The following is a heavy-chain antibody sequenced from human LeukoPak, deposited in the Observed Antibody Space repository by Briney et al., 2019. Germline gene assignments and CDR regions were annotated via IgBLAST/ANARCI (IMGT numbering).Heavy chain of an antibody. CDR1: GLTVSSDY. D-gene: IGHD3-10*01. J-gene: IGHJ4*02. CDR3: TRQIGRSWSLDS. V-gene: IGHV3-53*01. CDR2: IYKNGNK. Sequence: GGSLRLACAASGLTVSSDYMTWVRQAPGKGLEWVSFIYKNGNKYYADSVRGRFTISRDHSKNTMYHQMNSLKGEDTAMYYCTRQIGRSWSLDSWGQGTLVTVSS.